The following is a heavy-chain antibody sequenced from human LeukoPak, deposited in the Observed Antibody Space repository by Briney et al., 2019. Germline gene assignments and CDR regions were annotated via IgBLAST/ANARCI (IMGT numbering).Heavy chain of an antibody. Sequence: SETLSLTCAVYGGSFSGYYWSWIRQPPWKGLAWIGEINHSGNTNYNPSLKSRVTISVYASKNQFALKLSSVTAADTAVYYCARVRGWLRAIDYWGQGTLVTVSS. CDR1: GGSFSGYY. CDR3: ARVRGWLRAIDY. V-gene: IGHV4-34*01. CDR2: INHSGNT. D-gene: IGHD5-12*01. J-gene: IGHJ4*02.